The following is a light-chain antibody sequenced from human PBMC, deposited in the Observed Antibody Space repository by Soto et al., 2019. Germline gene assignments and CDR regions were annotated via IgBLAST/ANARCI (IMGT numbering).Light chain of an antibody. Sequence: QSVLTQPASVSGSPGQSSTISCTGTSSDVGGYDYVSWYQHHPGKAPKLTIYEVSNRPSGVSNRFSGSKSGNTASLTISGLQAEDEAEYLSGSYTSSSTDVCGGGTKVPLL. CDR2: EVS. CDR1: SSDVGGYDY. CDR3: GSYTSSSTDV. J-gene: IGLJ1*01. V-gene: IGLV2-14*01.